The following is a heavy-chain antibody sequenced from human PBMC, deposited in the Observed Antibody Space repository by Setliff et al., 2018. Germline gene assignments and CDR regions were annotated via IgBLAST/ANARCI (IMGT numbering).Heavy chain of an antibody. V-gene: IGHV3-23*01. D-gene: IGHD3-3*01. J-gene: IGHJ5*02. CDR3: ARDVFDFRTGQGGP. CDR2: ISGRGGST. Sequence: GGSLRLSCAASGFTFSNRAMTWVRQAPGEGLQWVSTISGRGGSTFYADSVRGRFTISRDKIKSTLYLQMNSLRAEDTSVYYCARDVFDFRTGQGGPWGQGTRVTVSS. CDR1: GFTFSNRA.